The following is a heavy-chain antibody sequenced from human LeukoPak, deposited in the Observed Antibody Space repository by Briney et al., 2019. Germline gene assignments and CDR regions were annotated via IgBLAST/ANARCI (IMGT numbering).Heavy chain of an antibody. Sequence: PGGSLRLSCAASGFAFSSYWMSWVRQAPGKGLEWVANIKQDGSEKYYVDSVKGRFTISRDNAKNSLYLQMNSLRAEDTAVYYCARDPGPLGLEGYGDYVDYWGQGTLVTVSS. CDR1: GFAFSSYW. V-gene: IGHV3-7*01. D-gene: IGHD4-17*01. CDR2: IKQDGSEK. J-gene: IGHJ4*02. CDR3: ARDPGPLGLEGYGDYVDY.